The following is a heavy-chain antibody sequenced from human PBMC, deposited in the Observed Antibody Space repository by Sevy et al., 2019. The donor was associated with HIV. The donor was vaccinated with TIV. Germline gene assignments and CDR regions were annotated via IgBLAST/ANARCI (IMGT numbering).Heavy chain of an antibody. CDR2: IWYDGTIK. D-gene: IGHD2-21*02. CDR1: GFTFSSYV. V-gene: IGHV3-33*08. Sequence: GGYLRLSCAASGFTFSSYVMHWVRQAPGKGLEWVALIWYDGTIKYYADSVKGRVTISRDNSKDILFLQMNSLTPEDTAVYYCARGGGYCGGDCYSIDYWGQGALVTVSS. CDR3: ARGGGYCGGDCYSIDY. J-gene: IGHJ4*02.